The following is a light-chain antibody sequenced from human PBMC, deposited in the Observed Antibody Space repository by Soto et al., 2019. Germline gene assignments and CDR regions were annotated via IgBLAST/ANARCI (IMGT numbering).Light chain of an antibody. Sequence: QSALTQPASVSGSPGQSITISCTGTSSDVGGYNYVSWYQQHPGKAPQLMIYDVSNRPSGVSNRCSGSKSGNTASLTISGLQAEDDADYSCSSYTSSSTAFGGGTKLTVL. CDR2: DVS. J-gene: IGLJ2*01. CDR1: SSDVGGYNY. CDR3: SSYTSSSTA. V-gene: IGLV2-14*01.